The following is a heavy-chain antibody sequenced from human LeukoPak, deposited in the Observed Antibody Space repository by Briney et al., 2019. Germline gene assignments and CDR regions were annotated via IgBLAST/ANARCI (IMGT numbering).Heavy chain of an antibody. J-gene: IGHJ4*02. D-gene: IGHD3-10*01. V-gene: IGHV3-23*01. CDR1: GFTFSSYA. Sequence: RPGGSLRLSCAASGFTFSSYAMSWVRQAPGKGLEWVSAISGSGGSTYYADSVKGRFTISRDNSKNTLYLQMNSLRAEDTAVYYCAKDKHPGGGPQLFDYWGQGTLVTVSS. CDR2: ISGSGGST. CDR3: AKDKHPGGGPQLFDY.